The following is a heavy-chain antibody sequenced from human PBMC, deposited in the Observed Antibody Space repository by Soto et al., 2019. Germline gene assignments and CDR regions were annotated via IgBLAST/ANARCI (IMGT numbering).Heavy chain of an antibody. V-gene: IGHV3-53*04. CDR3: ARTYSSSWYNWFDP. J-gene: IGHJ5*02. CDR2: IYSGGST. CDR1: GFTVSSNY. D-gene: IGHD6-13*01. Sequence: GGSLRLSCAASGFTVSSNYMSWVRQAPGKGLEWVSVIYSGGSTYYADSVKGRFTISRHNSKNTLYLQMNSLRAEDTAVYYCARTYSSSWYNWFDPWGQGTLVTVSS.